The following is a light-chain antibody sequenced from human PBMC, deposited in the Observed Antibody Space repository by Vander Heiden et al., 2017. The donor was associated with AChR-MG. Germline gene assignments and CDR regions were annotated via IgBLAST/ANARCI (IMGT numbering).Light chain of an antibody. CDR2: GAS. CDR1: QTVSSSY. J-gene: IGKJ2*01. V-gene: IGKV3-20*01. CDR3: QQYGTSPRNT. Sequence: EIVLTQSPGTLSLSQGERATLSCRASQTVSSSYLAWYQQKPGQAPRLLIYGASSRATDIPDRFSGSGSGTDFTLTISRLEPEDFAVYYCQQYGTSPRNTFGQGTKLEIK.